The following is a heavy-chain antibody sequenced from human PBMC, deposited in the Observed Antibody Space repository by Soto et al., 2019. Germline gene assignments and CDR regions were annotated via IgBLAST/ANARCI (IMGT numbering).Heavy chain of an antibody. D-gene: IGHD3-10*01. J-gene: IGHJ4*02. V-gene: IGHV3-30-3*01. CDR3: ARERRNVLLWFGELL. CDR2: ISYDGSNK. Sequence: GGSLRLSCAASGFTFSSYAMHWVRQAPGKGLEWVAVISYDGSNKYYADSVKGRFTISRDNSKNTLYLQMNSLRAEDTAVYYCARERRNVLLWFGELLWGQGTLVTVSS. CDR1: GFTFSSYA.